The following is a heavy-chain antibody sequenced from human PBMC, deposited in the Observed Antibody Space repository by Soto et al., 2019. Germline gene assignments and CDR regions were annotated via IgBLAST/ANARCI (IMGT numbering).Heavy chain of an antibody. CDR3: AKHISRDFDFWSGLYYYYDMEV. V-gene: IGHV5-51*01. CDR1: GYSFTNYW. J-gene: IGHJ6*02. Sequence: PGESLKISCKGSGYSFTNYWIGWVRQMPGKGLDWMGIIYPGDSDTRYNPSFQGQVTISTDNSIDTAYLQWNSLKASDTAIYYCAKHISRDFDFWSGLYYYYDMEVWGQGTTVTVSS. D-gene: IGHD3-3*01. CDR2: IYPGDSDT.